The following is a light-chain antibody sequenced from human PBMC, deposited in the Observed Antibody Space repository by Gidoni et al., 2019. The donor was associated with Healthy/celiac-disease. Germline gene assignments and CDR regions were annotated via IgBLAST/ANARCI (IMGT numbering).Light chain of an antibody. J-gene: IGLJ2*01. Sequence: SVLPQPPPVSGAPGQRVTISCTGSSSNIGAGYDVHWYQQLPGTAPKLLIYGNSNRPSGVPDRFSGSKSGTSASLAITGLQAEDEADYYCQSYDSSLSVVFGGGTKLTVL. CDR1: SSNIGAGYD. CDR2: GNS. V-gene: IGLV1-40*01. CDR3: QSYDSSLSVV.